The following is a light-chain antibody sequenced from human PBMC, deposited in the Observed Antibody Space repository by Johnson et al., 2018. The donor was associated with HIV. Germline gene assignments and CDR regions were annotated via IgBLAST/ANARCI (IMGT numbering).Light chain of an antibody. V-gene: IGLV1-51*02. CDR2: ENN. CDR3: GTWDSSLSAGLSG. Sequence: QSVLTQPPSVSAAPGQKVTISCSGSSSNIGNNYVSWYQQLPGTAPKLLIYENNKRPSGIPDRFSGSKSGTSATLGITGLQTGDEADYYCGTWDSSLSAGLSGFGTGIKVTVL. J-gene: IGLJ1*01. CDR1: SSNIGNNY.